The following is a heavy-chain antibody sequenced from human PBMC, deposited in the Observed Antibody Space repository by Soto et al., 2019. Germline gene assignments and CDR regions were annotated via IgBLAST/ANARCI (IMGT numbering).Heavy chain of an antibody. CDR3: AMVDVYVTPSPQDV. D-gene: IGHD3-16*01. CDR1: GYSFTRYG. V-gene: IGHV1-18*01. CDR2: INAYNGNT. Sequence: QVHLVQSGAEVKNPGASVKVSCKASGYSFTRYGIGWARQAPGQGLEWMGWINAYNGNTNYAQNPQGRLTLTTDTSTTTAYMELRSLRSNDTAIYYCAMVDVYVTPSPQDVWGQGTTVTVSS. J-gene: IGHJ6*02.